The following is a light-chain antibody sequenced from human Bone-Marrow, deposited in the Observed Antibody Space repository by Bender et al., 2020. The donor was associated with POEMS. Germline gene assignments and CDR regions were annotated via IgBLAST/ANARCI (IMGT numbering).Light chain of an antibody. J-gene: IGLJ2*01. CDR2: EGS. CDR3: ALYWGSYS. Sequence: QSALTQPASVSGSPGQSITISCAGTSNDIGISNLVSWYQQHPGEVPKLIIYEGSQRPSGISHRFSGFRSGNTASLTISGLQAGDEAAYYCALYWGSYSFGGGTKVTVL. V-gene: IGLV2-23*01. CDR1: SNDIGISNL.